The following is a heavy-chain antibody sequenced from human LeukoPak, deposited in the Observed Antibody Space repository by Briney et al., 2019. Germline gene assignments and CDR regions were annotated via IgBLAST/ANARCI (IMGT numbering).Heavy chain of an antibody. D-gene: IGHD3-22*01. CDR1: GYTFTSYY. J-gene: IGHJ3*02. CDR3: ARGGAVVVAMDAFDI. CDR2: INPSGGST. V-gene: IGHV1-46*01. Sequence: ASVKVSCKASGYTFTSYYMHWVRQAPGQGLEWMGIINPSGGSTSYAQKFQGRVTMTRNTSISTAYMELSSLRSEDTAVYYCARGGAVVVAMDAFDIWGQGTMVTVSS.